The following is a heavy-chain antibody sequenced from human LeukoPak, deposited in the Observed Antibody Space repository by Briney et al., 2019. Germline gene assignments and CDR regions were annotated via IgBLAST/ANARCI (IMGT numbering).Heavy chain of an antibody. CDR1: GGTFSSYA. V-gene: IGHV1-69*04. CDR2: IIPILGIA. J-gene: IGHJ5*02. D-gene: IGHD1-26*01. CDR3: ARDMGLNRCWFDP. Sequence: GASVKVSCKASGGTFSSYAISWVRQAPGQGLEWMGRIIPILGIANYAQKFQGRVTITADKSTSTAYMELSSLRSEDTAVYYCARDMGLNRCWFDPWGQGTLVTVSS.